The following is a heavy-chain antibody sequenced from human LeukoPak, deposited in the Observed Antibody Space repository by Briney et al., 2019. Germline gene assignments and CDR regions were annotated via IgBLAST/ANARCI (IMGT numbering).Heavy chain of an antibody. CDR2: ISSSGSTI. CDR3: AREAPLYSSGSYYVLYFFDY. V-gene: IGHV3-48*03. J-gene: IGHJ4*02. CDR1: GFTFSSYE. D-gene: IGHD1-26*01. Sequence: PGGSLRLSCAASGFTFSSYEMNRVRQAPGKGLEWVSYISSSGSTIYYADSVKGRFTISRDNAKNSLYLQMNSLRAEDTAVYYCAREAPLYSSGSYYVLYFFDYWGQGTLVTVSS.